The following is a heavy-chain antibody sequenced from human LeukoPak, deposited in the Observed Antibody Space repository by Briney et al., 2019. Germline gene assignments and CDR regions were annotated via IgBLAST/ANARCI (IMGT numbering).Heavy chain of an antibody. CDR2: IYPGDSDT. V-gene: IGHV5-51*01. J-gene: IGHJ5*02. Sequence: GESLKISCKGSGYSFTSYWIGWVRQMPGKGLEWMGIIYPGDSDTRYSPSFQGQVTISADKSISTAYLQWSSLKASDTAMYYCARREGEYCSGGSCDWFDPWGQGTLVTVSS. CDR3: ARREGEYCSGGSCDWFDP. CDR1: GYSFTSYW. D-gene: IGHD2-15*01.